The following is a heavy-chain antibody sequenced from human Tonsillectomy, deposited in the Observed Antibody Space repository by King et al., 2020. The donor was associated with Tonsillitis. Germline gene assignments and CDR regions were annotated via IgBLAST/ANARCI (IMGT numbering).Heavy chain of an antibody. CDR1: GFTFDDYT. Sequence: VQLVESGGVVVQPGGSLRLSCAASGFTFDDYTMHWVRQAPGKGLECVSLINWDGGSTYYSDSVKGRFTISRDNSKNSLYLQMNSLRTDDTALYYCAKTNQGYGSETNCPAPPDRLRDYYYGMDVWGQGTTVTVSS. CDR3: AKTNQGYGSETNCPAPPDRLRDYYYGMDV. J-gene: IGHJ6*02. CDR2: INWDGGST. V-gene: IGHV3-43*01. D-gene: IGHD2-15*01.